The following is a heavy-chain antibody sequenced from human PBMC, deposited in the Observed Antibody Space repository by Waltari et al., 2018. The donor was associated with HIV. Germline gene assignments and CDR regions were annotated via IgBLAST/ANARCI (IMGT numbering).Heavy chain of an antibody. V-gene: IGHV3-48*02. D-gene: IGHD3-16*01. CDR3: VRDPKTSWGELDY. CDR2: ISSSGSTI. Sequence: EVQLVVSGGGLVQPEESLRLSCAASGFVFRSYSMKWVRQAPGEGLEWISFISSSGSTIYYADFVKGRFTVSRDNAENSLYLQMNSLRDEDTAVYYCVRDPKTSWGELDYWGQGTLVAVSS. CDR1: GFVFRSYS. J-gene: IGHJ4*02.